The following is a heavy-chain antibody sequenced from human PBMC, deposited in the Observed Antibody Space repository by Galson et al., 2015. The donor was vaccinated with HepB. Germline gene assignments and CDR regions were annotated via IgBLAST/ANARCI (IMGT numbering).Heavy chain of an antibody. CDR1: GFSFSSYN. Sequence: SLRLSCAASGFSFSSYNMNWVRQAPGKGLEWVSFISSSSSPKHYADSVKGRFTISRDNAKNSLYLQMNSLREEDTAVYYCAREGYRDSGTYYHYYYAMDVWGQGTAVTVSS. CDR3: AREGYRDSGTYYHYYYAMDV. V-gene: IGHV3-48*02. CDR2: ISSSSSPK. D-gene: IGHD3-22*01. J-gene: IGHJ6*02.